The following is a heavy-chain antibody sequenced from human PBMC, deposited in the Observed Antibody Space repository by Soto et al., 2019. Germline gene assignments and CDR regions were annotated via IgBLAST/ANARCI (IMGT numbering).Heavy chain of an antibody. CDR1: GFTFSDYY. D-gene: IGHD6-13*01. Sequence: QVQLVESGGGLAKPGGSLRLSCAASGFTFSDYYMSWIRQAPGKGLEWVSYISSSGGTIYYADSVKGRFTISRDNAKNSLYLQMNSRRAEDTAVYYCAGLSIAAAGVGAFDIWGQGTMVTVSS. CDR2: ISSSGGTI. J-gene: IGHJ3*02. CDR3: AGLSIAAAGVGAFDI. V-gene: IGHV3-11*01.